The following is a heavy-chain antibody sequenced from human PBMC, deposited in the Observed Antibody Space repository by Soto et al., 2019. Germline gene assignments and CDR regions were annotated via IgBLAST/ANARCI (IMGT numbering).Heavy chain of an antibody. CDR3: TRSYQLLTSFDWFDP. V-gene: IGHV3-49*03. J-gene: IGHJ5*02. Sequence: GGSLRLSCTASGFTFGDYAMSWFRQAPGKGLEWVGFIRSKAYGGTTEYAASVKGRFTISRDDSKSIAYLQMNSLKTEDTAVYYCTRSYQLLTSFDWFDPWSQGTLVTVSS. D-gene: IGHD2-2*01. CDR2: IRSKAYGGTT. CDR1: GFTFGDYA.